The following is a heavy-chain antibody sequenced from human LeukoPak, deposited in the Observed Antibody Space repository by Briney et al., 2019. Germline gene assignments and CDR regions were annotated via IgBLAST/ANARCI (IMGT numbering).Heavy chain of an antibody. V-gene: IGHV1-69*06. CDR2: IIPIFGTA. CDR3: ARGAGDYGHYLAYWYFDL. CDR1: GGTFSSYA. D-gene: IGHD4-17*01. J-gene: IGHJ2*01. Sequence: GASVKVSCKASGGTFSSYAISWVRQAPGQGLEWIGGIIPIFGTANYAQKFQGRVTITADKSTSTAYMELSSLRSEDTGVYYCARGAGDYGHYLAYWYFDLWGRGTLVTVSS.